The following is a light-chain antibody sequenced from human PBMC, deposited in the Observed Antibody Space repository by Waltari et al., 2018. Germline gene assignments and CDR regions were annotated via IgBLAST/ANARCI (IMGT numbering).Light chain of an antibody. CDR1: QRVNNNY. CDR2: AAS. J-gene: IGKJ3*01. CDR3: QQYGYSPST. V-gene: IGKV3-20*01. Sequence: EIVLTQSPGTLSLSPGDRATLSCRASQRVNNNYVAWYQQKPGQAPKFLIYAASSRATGLPDRFSGRGSETDFTLTITRLEPEDFAVYYCQQYGYSPSTFGPGTTVDF.